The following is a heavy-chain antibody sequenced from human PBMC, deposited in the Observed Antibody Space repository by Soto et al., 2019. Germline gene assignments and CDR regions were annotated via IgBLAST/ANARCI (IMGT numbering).Heavy chain of an antibody. CDR2: IYYSGST. Sequence: LSLTCTVSGGSISSSSYYWGWIRQPPGKGLEWIGSIYYSGSTYYNPSLKSRVTISVDTSKNQFSLKLSSVTAADTAVYYCARPSSPYDYVWGSYRRSLAYFDYWGQGTLVTVSS. D-gene: IGHD3-16*02. V-gene: IGHV4-39*01. CDR3: ARPSSPYDYVWGSYRRSLAYFDY. CDR1: GGSISSSSYY. J-gene: IGHJ4*02.